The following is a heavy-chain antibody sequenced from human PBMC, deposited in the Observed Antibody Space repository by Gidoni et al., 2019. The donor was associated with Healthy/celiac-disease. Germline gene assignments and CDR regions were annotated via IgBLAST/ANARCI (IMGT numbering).Heavy chain of an antibody. Sequence: QVQLVESGGGVVQPGRSLRLSCAASGSTFSSYAMHWVSQAPGKGLEWVAVISYDGSNKYYTDSVKGRFTISRDNSKNTLYLQMNSLRAEDTAVYYCARQDIVVVPAAIGGWFDPWGQGTLVTVSS. CDR2: ISYDGSNK. J-gene: IGHJ5*02. CDR1: GSTFSSYA. D-gene: IGHD2-2*01. CDR3: ARQDIVVVPAAIGGWFDP. V-gene: IGHV3-30-3*01.